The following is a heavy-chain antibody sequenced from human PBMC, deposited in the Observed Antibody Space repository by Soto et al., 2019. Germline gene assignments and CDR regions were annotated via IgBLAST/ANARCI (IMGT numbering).Heavy chain of an antibody. D-gene: IGHD3-3*01. J-gene: IGHJ4*02. V-gene: IGHV2-5*02. CDR1: GFSLSTSGVG. Sequence: QITLKESGPTLVKPTQTLTLTCTFSGFSLSTSGVGVGWIRQPPGKALEWLALIYWDDDKRYSPSLKSRLTITKDTSKHQVVLTMTNMDPVDTATYYCAHSTSYYDFWSGYPPPGNFDYWGQGTLVTVSS. CDR3: AHSTSYYDFWSGYPPPGNFDY. CDR2: IYWDDDK.